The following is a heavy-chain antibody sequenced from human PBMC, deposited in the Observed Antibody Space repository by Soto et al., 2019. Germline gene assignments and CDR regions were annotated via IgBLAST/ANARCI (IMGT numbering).Heavy chain of an antibody. CDR3: ARGQLVWYGDLTPYHRDMDV. CDR2: ISHDGGT. CDR1: GGSFDDFY. J-gene: IGHJ6*02. V-gene: IGHV4-34*01. D-gene: IGHD3-10*01. Sequence: SETLSLTCAFYGGSFDDFYWSWVRQSPGKGLKWVGEISHDGGTNYSPSLASRVSISVDTSKNQFSLHLRSVTAADTGLYYCARGQLVWYGDLTPYHRDMDVWGQGTTVTVSS.